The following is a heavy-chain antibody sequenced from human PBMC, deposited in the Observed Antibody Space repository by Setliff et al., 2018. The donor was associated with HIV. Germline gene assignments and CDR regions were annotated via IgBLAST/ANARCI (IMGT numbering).Heavy chain of an antibody. Sequence: SETLSLTCSISDASINSNNYYWVWIRQPPGKGLEWIGSIYYSGTAYYNPSLKSRLIISVDTSKNHFSLNLSSMSAADTAVYFCSRLTRSSSNSYKGRFDPWGQGTLVTVSS. CDR1: DASINSNNYY. CDR3: SRLTRSSSNSYKGRFDP. V-gene: IGHV4-39*01. J-gene: IGHJ5*02. CDR2: IYYSGTA. D-gene: IGHD2-15*01.